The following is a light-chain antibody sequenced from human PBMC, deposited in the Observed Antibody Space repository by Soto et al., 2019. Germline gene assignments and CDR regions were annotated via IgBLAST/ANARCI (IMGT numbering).Light chain of an antibody. CDR2: ANS. J-gene: IGLJ2*01. CDR1: SSDIGAGYD. V-gene: IGLV1-40*01. CDR3: QSYDSSLI. Sequence: QSVLTQPPSTSGAPGQRVTISCTGSSSDIGAGYDVHWYQQLPGTAPKLLIYANSNRPSGVPERFSGSKSGTSASLAITGLRAEDEADYYCQSYDSSLIFGGGTKVTVL.